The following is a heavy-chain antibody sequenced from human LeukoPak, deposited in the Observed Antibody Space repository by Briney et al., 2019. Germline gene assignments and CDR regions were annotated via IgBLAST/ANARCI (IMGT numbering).Heavy chain of an antibody. V-gene: IGHV4-31*03. J-gene: IGHJ3*02. CDR2: IYHSGST. Sequence: PSETLPLTCTVSGGSINSGGYYWSWIRLHPGKGLEWIGHIYHSGSTYYNPSLKSRVTMSVDTSKSHFSLKLSSVTAADTAVYYCASYQSSVRGAFDIWGQGTMVTVSS. D-gene: IGHD3-22*01. CDR3: ASYQSSVRGAFDI. CDR1: GGSINSGGYY.